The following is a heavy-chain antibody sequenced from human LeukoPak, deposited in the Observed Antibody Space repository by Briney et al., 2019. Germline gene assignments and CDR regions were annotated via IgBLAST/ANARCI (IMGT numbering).Heavy chain of an antibody. CDR1: GYTFTGYY. CDR2: INPNSGGT. V-gene: IGHV1-2*02. J-gene: IGHJ3*02. CDR3: ARGPRLVPLDAFDI. Sequence: ASVKVSCKASGYTFTGYYMHWVRQAPGQGLEWMGWINPNSGGTNYAQKFQGRVTMTRDTSIGTAYMELSRLRSDDTAVYYCARGPRLVPLDAFDIWGQGTMVTVSS. D-gene: IGHD3-9*01.